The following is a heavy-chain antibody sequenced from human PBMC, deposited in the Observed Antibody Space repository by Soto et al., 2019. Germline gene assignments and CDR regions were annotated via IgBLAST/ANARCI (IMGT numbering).Heavy chain of an antibody. CDR3: ARRGSGSYYDY. Sequence: EVQLLESGGGLVQPGGSLRLSCAASGFTFSSYAMSWVRQAPGKGLEWVSAISGSGGSTYYADSVKGRFTISRDNSKNTVYLQMTSLRGEDTAVYYCARRGSGSYYDYWGQGTLVTVSS. V-gene: IGHV3-23*01. CDR1: GFTFSSYA. D-gene: IGHD1-26*01. CDR2: ISGSGGST. J-gene: IGHJ4*02.